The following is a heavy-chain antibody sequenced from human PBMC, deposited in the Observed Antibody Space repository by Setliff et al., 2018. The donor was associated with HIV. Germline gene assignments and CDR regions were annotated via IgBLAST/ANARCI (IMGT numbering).Heavy chain of an antibody. V-gene: IGHV4-61*02. D-gene: IGHD6-13*01. Sequence: SETLSLTCTVSGGSINSGSYYGSWSRQPAGKGRGXSGRIYTSGCTNYNPPLKSRVTISVDTSKNQFSLKLSSVTAADTAVYYXXXDRESSSWYYYYYYGMDVWGQGTTVTVSS. CDR3: XXDRESSSWYYYYYYGMDV. CDR1: GGSINSGSYY. J-gene: IGHJ6*02. CDR2: IYTSGCT.